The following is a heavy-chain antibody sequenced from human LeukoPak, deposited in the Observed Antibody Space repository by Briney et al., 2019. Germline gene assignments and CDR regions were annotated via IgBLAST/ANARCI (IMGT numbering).Heavy chain of an antibody. J-gene: IGHJ3*02. CDR2: IYYSGST. CDR1: GGSISSGGYY. CDR3: ARLGTYYYDSSGYDSNAFDI. D-gene: IGHD3-22*01. Sequence: SETLSLTCTVSGGSISSGGYYWSWIRQHPGKGLEWIGYIYYSGSTNYNPSLKSRVTISVDTSKNQFSLKLSSVTAADTAVYYCARLGTYYYDSSGYDSNAFDIWGQGTMVTVSS. V-gene: IGHV4-61*08.